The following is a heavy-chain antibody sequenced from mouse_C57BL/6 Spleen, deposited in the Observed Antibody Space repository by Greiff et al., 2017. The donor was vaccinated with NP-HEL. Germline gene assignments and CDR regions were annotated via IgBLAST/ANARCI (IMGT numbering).Heavy chain of an antibody. Sequence: EVQGVESGAELVRPGASVKLSCTASGFNIKDDYMHWVKQRPEQGLEWIGWIDPENGDTEYASKFQGKATITADTSSNTAYLQLSSLTSEDTAVYYWTTSYVRAYWGQGTLVTVSA. CDR3: TTSYVRAY. CDR1: GFNIKDDY. V-gene: IGHV14-4*01. CDR2: IDPENGDT. J-gene: IGHJ3*01.